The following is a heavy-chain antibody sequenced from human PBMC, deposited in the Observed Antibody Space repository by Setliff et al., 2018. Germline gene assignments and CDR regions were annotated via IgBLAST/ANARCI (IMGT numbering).Heavy chain of an antibody. Sequence: LSLTCTVSGGSISSGSYYWNWIRQPAGKALEWIGHIFTRGSTNYNPSLKSRVTISLDTSKNQFSLKLTSVTAADTAVYYCARGYCSSPSCFFAGWFDPWGQGTLVTVSS. CDR3: ARGYCSSPSCFFAGWFDP. D-gene: IGHD2-2*01. V-gene: IGHV4-61*09. CDR2: IFTRGST. J-gene: IGHJ5*02. CDR1: GGSISSGSYY.